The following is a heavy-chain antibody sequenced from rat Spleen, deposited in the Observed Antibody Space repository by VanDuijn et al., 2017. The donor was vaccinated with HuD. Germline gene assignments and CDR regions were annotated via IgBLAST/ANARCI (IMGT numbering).Heavy chain of an antibody. CDR3: ARATYYSGPFDY. CDR1: GFTFSNYD. Sequence: EVQLVESGGGLVQPGRSLKLSCAASGFTFSNYDMAWVRQAPTKGLEWVASISPSGGSTYYRDSVKGRFTVSRDNAKSTLYLQMDSLRSEDTATYYCARATYYSGPFDYWGQGVMVTVSS. D-gene: IGHD1-1*01. V-gene: IGHV5-25*01. CDR2: ISPSGGST. J-gene: IGHJ2*01.